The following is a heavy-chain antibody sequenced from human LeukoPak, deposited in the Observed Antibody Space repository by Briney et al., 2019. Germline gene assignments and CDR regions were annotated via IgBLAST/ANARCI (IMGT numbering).Heavy chain of an antibody. V-gene: IGHV4-59*12. J-gene: IGHJ6*02. CDR3: ARIRGSTSNYAMDV. CDR1: GASINSYY. Sequence: SETLSLTCSVSGASINSYYWSWIRQPPGKGLEWIGYIFHSGRAYYTPSLKSRATISADRSKNHFFLNLTSVTAADTAVYYCARIRGSTSNYAMDVWGQGTTVIVSS. CDR2: IFHSGRA. D-gene: IGHD2/OR15-2a*01.